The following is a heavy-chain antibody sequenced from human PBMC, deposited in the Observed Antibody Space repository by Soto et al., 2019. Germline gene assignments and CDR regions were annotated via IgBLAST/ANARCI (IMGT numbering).Heavy chain of an antibody. CDR3: AAAGYYYDSSGYYYRQWFDP. CDR1: GFTFTSSA. J-gene: IGHJ5*02. D-gene: IGHD3-22*01. V-gene: IGHV1-58*02. Sequence: SVKVSCKASGFTFTSSAMQWVRQARGQRLEWIRWIVVGSGNTNYAQKFQERVTITRDMSTSTAYLELSSLRSEDTAVYYCAAAGYYYDSSGYYYRQWFDPWGQGTLVTVSS. CDR2: IVVGSGNT.